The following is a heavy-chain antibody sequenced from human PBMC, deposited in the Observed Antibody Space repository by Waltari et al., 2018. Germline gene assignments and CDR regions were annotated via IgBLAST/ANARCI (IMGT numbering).Heavy chain of an antibody. V-gene: IGHV3-53*02. CDR2: IYSGGST. CDR1: GFTVSSNY. D-gene: IGHD3-22*01. CDR3: ARLTYYYDIPDY. J-gene: IGHJ4*02. Sequence: EVQLVETGGGLIEPGGSLRLSCAASGFTVSSNYMSWVRQAPGKGLGWVSFIYSGGSTYYADSVKGRFTISRDNSKNTLYLQMNSLRAEDTAVYYCARLTYYYDIPDYWGQGTLVTVSS.